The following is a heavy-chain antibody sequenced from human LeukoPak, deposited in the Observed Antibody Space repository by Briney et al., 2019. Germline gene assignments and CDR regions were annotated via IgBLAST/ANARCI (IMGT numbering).Heavy chain of an antibody. J-gene: IGHJ5*02. D-gene: IGHD3-16*01. CDR3: ARDRRIMITFGGATSRKNWFDP. CDR2: IWYDGSNK. V-gene: IGHV3-33*01. CDR1: GFTFSSYG. Sequence: GGSLRLSCAASGFTFSSYGMHWVRQAPGKGLEWVAVIWYDGSNKYYADSVKGRFTISRDNSKNTLYLQMNNLRAEDTAVYYCARDRRIMITFGGATSRKNWFDPWGQGTLVTVSS.